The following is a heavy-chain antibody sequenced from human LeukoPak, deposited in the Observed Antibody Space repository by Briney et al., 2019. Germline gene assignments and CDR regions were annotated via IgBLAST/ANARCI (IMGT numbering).Heavy chain of an antibody. J-gene: IGHJ4*02. CDR2: ISYDGSNK. D-gene: IGHD3-10*01. Sequence: GGSLRLSCEASGFTFISYAMHWVRQAPGKGLEWVAVISYDGSNKYYADSVKGRFTISRDNSKNTLYLQMKSPRAEDTAVYYCARDKGGSGSYYQIYYFDYWGQRTLVTVSS. CDR1: GFTFISYA. CDR3: ARDKGGSGSYYQIYYFDY. V-gene: IGHV3-30-3*01.